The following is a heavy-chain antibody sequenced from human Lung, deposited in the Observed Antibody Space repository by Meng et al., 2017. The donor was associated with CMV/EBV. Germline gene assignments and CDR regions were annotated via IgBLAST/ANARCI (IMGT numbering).Heavy chain of an antibody. Sequence: SCAASTFTFSSFIIHWVRQAPGRGLEWVTVVSHDGTNEYYADSVNGRFTCSRDNSRRILYLQMNRMGVEDTAVYYCATDGSRSPYYSYGMDVWGQGXTVTVSS. D-gene: IGHD2-2*01. J-gene: IGHJ6*02. CDR1: TFTFSSFI. CDR2: VSHDGTNE. CDR3: ATDGSRSPYYSYGMDV. V-gene: IGHV3-30*03.